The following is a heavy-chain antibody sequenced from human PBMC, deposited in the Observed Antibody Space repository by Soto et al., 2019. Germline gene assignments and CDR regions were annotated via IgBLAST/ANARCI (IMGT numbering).Heavy chain of an antibody. CDR3: ARDSREYCSSTSCYGRYYYYYYMDV. D-gene: IGHD2-2*01. V-gene: IGHV4-34*01. Sequence: SETLSLTCAVYGGSFSGYYWSWIRQPPGKGLEWIGEINHSGSTNYNPSLKSRVTISVDTSKNQFSLKLSSVTAADTAVYYCARDSREYCSSTSCYGRYYYYYYMDVWGKGTTVTVSS. CDR1: GGSFSGYY. CDR2: INHSGST. J-gene: IGHJ6*03.